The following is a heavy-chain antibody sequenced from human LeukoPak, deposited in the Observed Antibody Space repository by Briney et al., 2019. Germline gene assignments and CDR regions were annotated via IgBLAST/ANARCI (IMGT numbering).Heavy chain of an antibody. V-gene: IGHV1-18*01. D-gene: IGHD3-3*02. CDR2: ISAYDGNT. CDR3: ARDPLSAFLFTECYWVDP. CDR1: GYTFTSYG. Sequence: ASVKVSCKASGYTFTSYGISWVRQAPGQGLEWMGWISAYDGNTNYAQKLQGRVTMTTDTSTSTAYMELRSLRSDDTAVYYCARDPLSAFLFTECYWVDPWGQGTLVTVSS. J-gene: IGHJ5*02.